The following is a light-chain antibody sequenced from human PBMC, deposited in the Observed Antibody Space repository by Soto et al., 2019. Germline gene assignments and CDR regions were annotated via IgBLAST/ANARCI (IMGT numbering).Light chain of an antibody. CDR3: QQYNSYSVT. CDR2: KAS. Sequence: DIQMTQSPSSLSASVADRVTITCRASQSISSYLNWYQQKPGKAPKLLIYKASILEIGVPSRFSGSGSGTEFTLTISSLQPDDFATYYCQQYNSYSVTFGQGTKVDIK. J-gene: IGKJ1*01. V-gene: IGKV1-5*03. CDR1: QSISSY.